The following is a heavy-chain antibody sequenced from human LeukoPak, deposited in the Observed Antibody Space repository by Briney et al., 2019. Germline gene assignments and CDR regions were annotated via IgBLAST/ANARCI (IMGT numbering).Heavy chain of an antibody. CDR2: IKQDGSEK. CDR3: ARDRKKFDFWSGYSHDAFDI. J-gene: IGHJ3*02. D-gene: IGHD3-3*01. CDR1: GFTFSSYW. V-gene: IGHV3-7*01. Sequence: GGSLRLSCAASGFTFSSYWMSWVRQAPGKGLEWVANIKQDGSEKYYVDSVKGRFTISRDNAKNSLYLQMNSLRAEDTAVYYCARDRKKFDFWSGYSHDAFDIWGQGTMATVSS.